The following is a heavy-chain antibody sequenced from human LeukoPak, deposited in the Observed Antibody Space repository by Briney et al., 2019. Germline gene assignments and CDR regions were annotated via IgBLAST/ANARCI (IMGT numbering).Heavy chain of an antibody. V-gene: IGHV3-23*01. CDR2: ISGSGGST. Sequence: GGSLRLSCAASGFTFSSYAMSWVRQAPGKGLEWVSAISGSGGSTYYADSVKGRFTISRDNSKNTLYLQMNSLRAEDTAVYYCANPVHMCTKFDYWGQGTLVTVSS. J-gene: IGHJ4*02. CDR1: GFTFSSYA. D-gene: IGHD2-2*01. CDR3: ANPVHMCTKFDY.